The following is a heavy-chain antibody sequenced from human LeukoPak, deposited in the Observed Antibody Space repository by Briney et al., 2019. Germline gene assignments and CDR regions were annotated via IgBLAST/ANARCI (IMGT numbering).Heavy chain of an antibody. J-gene: IGHJ4*02. CDR3: ARNGGQIDY. CDR2: ISYDGSNK. CDR1: GFTLSSYA. V-gene: IGHV3-30-3*01. Sequence: GGSLRLSCTASGFTLSSYAMHWVRQAPGKGLEWVAVISYDGSNKYYADSVKGRFTISRDNSKNTLYLQMNSLRAEDTAVYYCARNGGQIDYWGQGTLVTVSS. D-gene: IGHD7-27*01.